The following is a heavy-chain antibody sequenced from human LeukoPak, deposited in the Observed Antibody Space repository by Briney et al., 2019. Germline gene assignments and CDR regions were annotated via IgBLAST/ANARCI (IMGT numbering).Heavy chain of an antibody. CDR2: INPNSGGT. Sequence: ASVNVSCKASGGTFSSYAISWVRQAPGQGLEWMGWINPNSGGTNYAQKFQGRVTMTRDTSISTAYMELSSLRSEDTAVYYCATVTPPGEYYFDYWGQGTLVTVSS. J-gene: IGHJ4*02. CDR1: GGTFSSYA. D-gene: IGHD3-16*01. CDR3: ATVTPPGEYYFDY. V-gene: IGHV1-2*02.